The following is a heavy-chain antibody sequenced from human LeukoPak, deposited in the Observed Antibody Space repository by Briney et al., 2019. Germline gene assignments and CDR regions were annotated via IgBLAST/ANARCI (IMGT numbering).Heavy chain of an antibody. V-gene: IGHV3-7*01. CDR1: KFTLSSFW. J-gene: IGHJ4*02. CDR3: ARESTEVIPGY. Sequence: GGSLRLSCTASKFTLSSFWMGWVRQAPGKGLEWVANINQDGSDKNYVDSVKGRFTISRDNAKNSLYLQMNTLRAEDTAVYYCARESTEVIPGYWGQGTLVTVSS. D-gene: IGHD4-23*01. CDR2: INQDGSDK.